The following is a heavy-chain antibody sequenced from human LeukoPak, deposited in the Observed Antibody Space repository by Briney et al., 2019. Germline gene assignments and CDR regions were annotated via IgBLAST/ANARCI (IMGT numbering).Heavy chain of an antibody. CDR3: XXXXXFGDYAPKS. D-gene: IGHD4-17*01. CDR2: ISGSGAST. J-gene: IGHJ5*02. V-gene: IGHV3-23*01. Sequence: GGSLRLSCAASGFTFSSYAMRWVRQAPGKGLEWVSTISGSGASTYYADSVKGRFTISRDNLKNTVYLQMNSLRADDTAVYYCXXXXXFGDYAPKSWGQGTLVT. CDR1: GFTFSSYA.